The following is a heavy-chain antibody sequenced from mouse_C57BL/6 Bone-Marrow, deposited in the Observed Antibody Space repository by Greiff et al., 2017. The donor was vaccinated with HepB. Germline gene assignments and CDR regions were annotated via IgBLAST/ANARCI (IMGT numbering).Heavy chain of an antibody. V-gene: IGHV5-6*01. CDR2: ISSGGSYT. CDR3: ARLEEEDYAMDY. Sequence: EVQRVESGGDLVKPGGSLKLSCAASGFTFSSYGMSWVRQTPDKRLAWVATISSGGSYTYYPDSVKGRFTITRDNAKNTLYLQMSSLKSEDTAMYYCARLEEEDYAMDYWGQGTSVTVSS. CDR1: GFTFSSYG. J-gene: IGHJ4*01.